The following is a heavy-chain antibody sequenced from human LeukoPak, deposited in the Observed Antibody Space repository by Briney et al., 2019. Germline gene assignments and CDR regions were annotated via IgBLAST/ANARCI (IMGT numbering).Heavy chain of an antibody. CDR2: MYYRGST. V-gene: IGHV4-39*07. CDR3: ARDPSGYDWMGYFDY. D-gene: IGHD5-12*01. Sequence: SETLSLTCTVSGGSISSSSHYWGWIRQPPGKGLEWIGSMYYRGSTYYNPSLKSRVTISVDTSKNQFSLKLSSVTAADTAVYYCARDPSGYDWMGYFDYWGQGTLVTVSS. CDR1: GGSISSSSHY. J-gene: IGHJ4*02.